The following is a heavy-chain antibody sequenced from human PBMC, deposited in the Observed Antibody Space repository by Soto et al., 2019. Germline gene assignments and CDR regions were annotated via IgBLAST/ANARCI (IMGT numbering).Heavy chain of an antibody. J-gene: IGHJ6*02. Sequence: QVQLVESGGGLVRPGGSLRLSCAASGFTFSDYYMTWIRQAPGKGLEWVSYITGSRDYTNYAESVKGRFTISRDNVKNSLYLQMNSLRAEDTAVYYCAREYYYGMDVWGQGTTVTVSS. CDR3: AREYYYGMDV. V-gene: IGHV3-11*05. CDR2: ITGSRDYT. CDR1: GFTFSDYY.